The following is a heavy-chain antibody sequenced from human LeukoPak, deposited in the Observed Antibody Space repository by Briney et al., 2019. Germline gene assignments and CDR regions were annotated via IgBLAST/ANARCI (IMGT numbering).Heavy chain of an antibody. CDR3: ARLSGYGLHYYYYMDV. D-gene: IGHD5-12*01. Sequence: GSLRLSCAASGFTFSSYSMNWVRQPPGKGLEWIGSIYYTGSTYYNPSLKSRVSISVDTSKNQFSLKLSSVTAADTAVYYCARLSGYGLHYYYYMDVWGSGTTVTVSS. J-gene: IGHJ6*03. CDR2: IYYTGST. V-gene: IGHV4-39*07. CDR1: GFTFSSYS.